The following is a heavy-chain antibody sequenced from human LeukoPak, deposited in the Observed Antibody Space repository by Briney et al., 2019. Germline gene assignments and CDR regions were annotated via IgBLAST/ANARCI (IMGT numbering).Heavy chain of an antibody. D-gene: IGHD4-17*01. CDR3: AREPQNYGDYRRAFDI. CDR2: IYYSGST. CDR1: GGSLSSYY. J-gene: IGHJ3*02. Sequence: PSETLSLTCTVSGGSLSSYYWSWIRQPPGKGLEWIGYIYYSGSTNYNPSLKSRVTISVDTSKNQFSLKLSSVTAADTAVYYCAREPQNYGDYRRAFDIWGQGTMVTVSS. V-gene: IGHV4-59*12.